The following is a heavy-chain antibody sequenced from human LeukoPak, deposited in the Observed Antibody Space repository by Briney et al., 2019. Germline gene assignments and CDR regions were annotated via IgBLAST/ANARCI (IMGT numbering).Heavy chain of an antibody. J-gene: IGHJ5*02. V-gene: IGHV4-59*12. CDR3: ARGRVRLLWFGELLQQNNWFDP. CDR1: GGSISSYY. CDR2: IYYSGST. D-gene: IGHD3-10*01. Sequence: SETLSLTCTVSGGSISSYYWSWIRQPPGKGLEWIGYIYYSGSTNYNPSLKSRVTISVDTSKNQFSLKLSSVTAADTAVYYCARGRVRLLWFGELLQQNNWFDPWGQGTLVTVSS.